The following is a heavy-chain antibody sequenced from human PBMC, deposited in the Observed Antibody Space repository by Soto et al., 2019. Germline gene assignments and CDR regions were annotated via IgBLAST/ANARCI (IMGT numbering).Heavy chain of an antibody. J-gene: IGHJ6*02. CDR1: GGTFSTSA. CDR3: ARDKDRQQLGGNYYYILDV. Sequence: QVQLMQSGAEVKKPGSSVKVSCKASGGTFSTSAISWVRQAPGEGLEWVGGIMPVFATPDYAKKFQGRVTISADESTTTAYLELTSLTTDDTAVYYCARDKDRQQLGGNYYYILDVWGQGTAITVSS. CDR2: IMPVFATP. D-gene: IGHD3-3*02. V-gene: IGHV1-69*12.